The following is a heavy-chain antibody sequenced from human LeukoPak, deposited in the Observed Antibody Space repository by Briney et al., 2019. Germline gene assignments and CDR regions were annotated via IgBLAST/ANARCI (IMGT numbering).Heavy chain of an antibody. CDR1: GGSVTSGSYY. Sequence: KPSETLSLTCTVSGGSVTSGSYYGSWIRQPPGKGLEWIGYIYYNESTNYNPSLKSRVTISVDTSKNQFSLKLSSVTAADTAVYYCARGREYSSSWYALGYWGQGTLVTVSS. D-gene: IGHD6-13*01. CDR2: IYYNEST. CDR3: ARGREYSSSWYALGY. V-gene: IGHV4-61*01. J-gene: IGHJ4*02.